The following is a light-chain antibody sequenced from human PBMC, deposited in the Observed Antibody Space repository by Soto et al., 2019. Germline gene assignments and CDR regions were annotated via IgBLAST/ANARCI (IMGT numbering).Light chain of an antibody. CDR1: QSVSSY. Sequence: EIVLTQSPATLSLSPGERATPSCRASQSVSSYLAWYQQKPGQAPRLLIYDASNRATGIPARFSGSGSGTDFTLTISSLEPEDFAVYYCQQRSNWTFGQGTKVDI. J-gene: IGKJ1*01. CDR3: QQRSNWT. V-gene: IGKV3-11*01. CDR2: DAS.